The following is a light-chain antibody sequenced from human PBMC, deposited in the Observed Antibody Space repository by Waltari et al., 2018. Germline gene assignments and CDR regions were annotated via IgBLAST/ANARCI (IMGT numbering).Light chain of an antibody. J-gene: IGLJ1*01. V-gene: IGLV3-19*01. CDR1: SLRSYY. Sequence: SSELTQDPAVSVALGQTVRITCHGDSLRSYYASWYQQKPGQAPGLVIYGKNNRPSGIPDRFSGSSSGNTASLTITGAQAEDEADYYCNSRDSSGNHYVFGTGTKVTVL. CDR2: GKN. CDR3: NSRDSSGNHYV.